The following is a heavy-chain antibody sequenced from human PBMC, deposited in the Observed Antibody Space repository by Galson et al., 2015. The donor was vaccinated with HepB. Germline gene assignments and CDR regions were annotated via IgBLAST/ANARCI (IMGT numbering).Heavy chain of an antibody. CDR3: ARERSSWYGRWFDP. V-gene: IGHV4-31*03. CDR1: GGSISSGGYY. J-gene: IGHJ5*02. D-gene: IGHD6-13*01. Sequence: TLSLTCTVSGGSISSGGYYWSWIRQHPGKGLEWIGYIYYSGSTYYNPSLKSRVTISVDTSKNQFSLKLSPVTAADTAVYYCARERSSWYGRWFDPWGQGTLVTVSS. CDR2: IYYSGST.